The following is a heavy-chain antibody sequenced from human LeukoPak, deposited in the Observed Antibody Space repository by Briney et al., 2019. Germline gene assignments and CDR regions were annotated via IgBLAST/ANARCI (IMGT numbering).Heavy chain of an antibody. CDR1: GFTFSSYA. D-gene: IGHD3-16*01. Sequence: GTSLRLSCVASGFTFSSYAMHWVRQAPGKGLEWVAVISYDGTNRYYADSMMGRFTISRDVSKNTLYLHMNSLRPEGTAVYYCARVSWGILGGFDYWGQGTLVTVSS. CDR2: ISYDGTNR. J-gene: IGHJ4*02. CDR3: ARVSWGILGGFDY. V-gene: IGHV3-30-3*01.